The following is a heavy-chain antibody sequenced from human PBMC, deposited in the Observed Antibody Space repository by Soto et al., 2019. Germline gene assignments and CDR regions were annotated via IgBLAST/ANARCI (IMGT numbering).Heavy chain of an antibody. Sequence: GASVKVFCQASVYTFSSDGISWVRQAPGQGLEWMGWISAYNGNTNYAQKLQGRVTMTTDTSTSTAYMELRSLRSDDTAVYYCARDVYGSGTGTFDYWGQGTLVTVSS. J-gene: IGHJ4*02. CDR2: ISAYNGNT. CDR3: ARDVYGSGTGTFDY. CDR1: VYTFSSDG. D-gene: IGHD3-10*01. V-gene: IGHV1-18*01.